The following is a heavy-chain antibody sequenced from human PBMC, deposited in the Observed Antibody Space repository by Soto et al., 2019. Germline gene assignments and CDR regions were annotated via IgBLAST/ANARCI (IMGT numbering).Heavy chain of an antibody. V-gene: IGHV1-69*01. CDR2: IIPIFGTA. J-gene: IGHJ6*02. CDR1: GGTFSSYA. D-gene: IGHD6-6*01. CDR3: ARRKRYSSSSRYYYYYGMDV. Sequence: QVQLVQSGAEVQKPGSSVKVSCKASGGTFSSYAISWVRQAPGQGLEWMGGIIPIFGTANYAQKFQGRVTITADESTSTAYMELSSLRSEDTAVYYCARRKRYSSSSRYYYYYGMDVWGQGTTVTVSS.